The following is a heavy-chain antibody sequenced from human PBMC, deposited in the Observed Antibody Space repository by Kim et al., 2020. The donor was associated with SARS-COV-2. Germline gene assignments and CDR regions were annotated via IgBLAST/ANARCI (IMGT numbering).Heavy chain of an antibody. Sequence: SAPSYSPSFQGQVTISVDTSINTSYLHWSSLKASDTAIYFCARHPAGPFDYWGQGTLVTVSS. CDR2: SAP. V-gene: IGHV5-51*01. J-gene: IGHJ4*02. CDR3: ARHPAGPFDY.